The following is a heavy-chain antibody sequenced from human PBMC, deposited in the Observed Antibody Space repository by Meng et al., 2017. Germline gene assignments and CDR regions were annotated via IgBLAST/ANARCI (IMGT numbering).Heavy chain of an antibody. CDR2: ISAYNGNT. CDR3: ARLLRPYSSSSNFDY. V-gene: IGHV1-18*01. Sequence: QVPLVQSWSELKKPGASVKVSCKASGYTFTSYGISWVRQAPGQGLEWMGWISAYNGNTNYAQKLQGRVTMTTDTSTSTAYMELRSLRSDDTAVYYCARLLRPYSSSSNFDYWGQGTLVTVSS. CDR1: GYTFTSYG. J-gene: IGHJ4*02. D-gene: IGHD6-6*01.